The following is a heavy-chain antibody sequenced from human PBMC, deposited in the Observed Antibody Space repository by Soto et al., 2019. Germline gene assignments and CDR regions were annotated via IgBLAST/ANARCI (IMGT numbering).Heavy chain of an antibody. CDR3: ARGNYDSSGVGDI. CDR1: GFTFRTYG. CDR2: IWYDGSKK. J-gene: IGHJ3*02. V-gene: IGHV3-33*01. Sequence: QVQLVESGGGVVQRGRSLRLSCAASGFTFRTYGMHWVRQAPGKGLEWVAVIWYDGSKKYYADSAKGRFTISRDNSKNTLYLQMDGLRAEDTAAYYCARGNYDSSGVGDIWGPGTMVTVSS. D-gene: IGHD3-22*01.